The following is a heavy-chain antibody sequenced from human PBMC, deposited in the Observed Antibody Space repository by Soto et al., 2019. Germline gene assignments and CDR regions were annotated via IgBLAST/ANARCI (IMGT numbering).Heavy chain of an antibody. J-gene: IGHJ5*02. CDR2: IIPIFGTA. CDR1: GGTFSSYA. V-gene: IGHV1-69*13. D-gene: IGHD4-17*01. CDR3: ATTAPYGDYVSRFDP. Sequence: VASVKVSCKASGGTFSSYAISWVRQAPGQGLEWMGGIIPIFGTANYAQKFQGRVTITADESTSTAYMELSSLRSEDTAVYYCATTAPYGDYVSRFDPWGQGTLVTVSS.